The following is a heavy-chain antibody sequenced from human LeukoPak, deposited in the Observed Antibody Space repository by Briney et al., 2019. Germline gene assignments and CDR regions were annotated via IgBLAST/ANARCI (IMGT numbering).Heavy chain of an antibody. CDR2: IYPGDSDT. D-gene: IGHD2-2*01. Sequence: GESLKISCKGSGYSFTSYWIGWVRQMPGKGLEWMGIIYPGDSDTRYSPSFQGQVTISADRSISTAYLQWSSLKASDTAMYYCARPHLPCSSTSCSPCLHYWGKGTLITVSS. V-gene: IGHV5-51*01. CDR3: ARPHLPCSSTSCSPCLHY. CDR1: GYSFTSYW. J-gene: IGHJ4*02.